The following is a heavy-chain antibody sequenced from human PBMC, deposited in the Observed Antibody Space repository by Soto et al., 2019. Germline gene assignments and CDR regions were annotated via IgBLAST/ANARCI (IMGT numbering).Heavy chain of an antibody. J-gene: IGHJ4*02. Sequence: ASVKVSCKASGYTFTGYYMHWVRQAPGQGLEWMGWINPNSGGTNYAQKFQGWVTMTRDTSISTAYMELSRLRSDDTAVYYCARDRRPRGYSYGYSYWGQGTLVTVSS. CDR1: GYTFTGYY. CDR3: ARDRRPRGYSYGYSY. V-gene: IGHV1-2*04. D-gene: IGHD5-18*01. CDR2: INPNSGGT.